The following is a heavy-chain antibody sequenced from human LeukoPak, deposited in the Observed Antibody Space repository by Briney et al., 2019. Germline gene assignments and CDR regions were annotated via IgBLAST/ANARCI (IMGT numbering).Heavy chain of an antibody. CDR1: GFTLSSYA. CDR3: AKDSARVVVLGYFDY. D-gene: IGHD2-15*01. J-gene: IGHJ4*02. CDR2: ISVSGNT. Sequence: GGSLRLSCAASGFTLSSYAMSWVRQGPGKGLEWVSAISVSGNTYHADAVKGRFTISRDNSRNTVYLQMNSLRAEDTAIYYCAKDSARVVVLGYFDYWGQGTLVTVSS. V-gene: IGHV3-23*01.